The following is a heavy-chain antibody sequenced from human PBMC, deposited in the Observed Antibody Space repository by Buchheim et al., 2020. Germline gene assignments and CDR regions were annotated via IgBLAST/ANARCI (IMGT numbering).Heavy chain of an antibody. V-gene: IGHV3-30*03. CDR2: ISYDGSDK. CDR3: ARGSPFGSY. D-gene: IGHD3-10*01. Sequence: QVQLVESGGGVVQPGRSLRLSCAASGFTFTSYAMHWVRQAPGKGLEWVAVISYDGSDKYYADSVKGRFSISRDYSKNTLYLQVNSLRTEDTAVYYCARGSPFGSYWGQGTL. CDR1: GFTFTSYA. J-gene: IGHJ4*02.